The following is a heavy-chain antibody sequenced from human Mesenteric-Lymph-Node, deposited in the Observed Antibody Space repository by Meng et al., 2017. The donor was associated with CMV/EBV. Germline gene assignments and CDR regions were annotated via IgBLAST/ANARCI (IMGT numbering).Heavy chain of an antibody. CDR1: GLTFINYA. D-gene: IGHD3-16*01. CDR3: ARGWSGGVDYDFDY. V-gene: IGHV3-23*03. Sequence: ASGLTFINYAMGWVRQAPGKGLELVSVIYTANHGTRYADSVKGRFTISRDNSKNTLYLQMDSLRAEDTAIYYCARGWSGGVDYDFDYWGQGTLVTVSS. CDR2: IYTANHGT. J-gene: IGHJ4*02.